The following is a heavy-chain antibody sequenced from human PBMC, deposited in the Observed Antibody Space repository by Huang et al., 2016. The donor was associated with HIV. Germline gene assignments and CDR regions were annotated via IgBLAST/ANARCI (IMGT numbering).Heavy chain of an antibody. V-gene: IGHV3-74*01. CDR1: GFTFSSYW. D-gene: IGHD3-10*01. Sequence: EVQLVESGGGLVQPGGSLRLSCAASGFTFSSYWMHWVRQVPGKGLGGVEHIKRDRSSTSYADSVKGRFTISRDNAKNTLYLQMNSLRAEDTAVYYCARGSRQGKYYYGSGTAYWGQGTLVTVSS. J-gene: IGHJ4*02. CDR2: IKRDRSST. CDR3: ARGSRQGKYYYGSGTAY.